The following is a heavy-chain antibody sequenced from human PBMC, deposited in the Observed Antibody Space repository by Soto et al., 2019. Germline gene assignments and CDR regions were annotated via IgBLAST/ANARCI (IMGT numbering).Heavy chain of an antibody. Sequence: GGSLRLSCAASGFTFSSYSMNWVRQAPGKGLEWVSSISSSSSYIYYADSVKGRFTISRDNAKNSLYMQMNSLRAEDTAVYYCARDTQDIVVVVAATVLDAFDIWGQGTMVTVSS. D-gene: IGHD2-15*01. J-gene: IGHJ3*02. V-gene: IGHV3-21*01. CDR1: GFTFSSYS. CDR3: ARDTQDIVVVVAATVLDAFDI. CDR2: ISSSSSYI.